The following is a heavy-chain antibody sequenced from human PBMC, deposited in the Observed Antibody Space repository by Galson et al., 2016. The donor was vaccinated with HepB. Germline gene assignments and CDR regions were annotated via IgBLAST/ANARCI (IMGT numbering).Heavy chain of an antibody. CDR2: IYHSGNT. Sequence: ETLSLTCTVSGGSITSHFWNFIRQPPGKGLEWLGNIYHSGNTTYNPSLDSRVTMSLDTSKNQVSLTLRSVTAADTAIYYCAAARSPLGGVRYFDRWGRGTLVTVSS. V-gene: IGHV4-59*11. D-gene: IGHD3-16*01. J-gene: IGHJ2*01. CDR3: AAARSPLGGVRYFDR. CDR1: GGSITSHF.